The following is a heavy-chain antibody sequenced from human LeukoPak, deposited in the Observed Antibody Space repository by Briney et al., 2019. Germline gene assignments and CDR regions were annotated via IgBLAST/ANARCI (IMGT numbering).Heavy chain of an antibody. D-gene: IGHD2-2*01. J-gene: IGHJ5*02. CDR3: ARRLTQYDCFDP. CDR2: AYYRSTWYN. V-gene: IGHV6-1*01. CDR1: GDSVSSNSVT. Sequence: SQTLSLTCAISGDSVSSNSVTWNWVRQSPSRGLEWLGRAYYRSTWYNDYAVSVRGRITVNPDTSKNQFSLHLNSVTPEDTAVYYCARRLTQYDCFDPWGRGILVTVSS.